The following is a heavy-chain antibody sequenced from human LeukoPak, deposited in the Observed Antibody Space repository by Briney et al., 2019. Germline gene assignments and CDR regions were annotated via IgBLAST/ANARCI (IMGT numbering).Heavy chain of an antibody. CDR2: ISSNGGST. J-gene: IGHJ4*02. Sequence: GGSLRLSCSASGFTFTSYAMHWVRQAPGKGLEYVSAISSNGGSTYYADSVKGRFTISRDNSKNTLYLKMSSLRAEDTAVYYCVKVDTAMGFDYWGQGTLVTVSS. D-gene: IGHD5-18*01. CDR3: VKVDTAMGFDY. CDR1: GFTFTSYA. V-gene: IGHV3-64D*06.